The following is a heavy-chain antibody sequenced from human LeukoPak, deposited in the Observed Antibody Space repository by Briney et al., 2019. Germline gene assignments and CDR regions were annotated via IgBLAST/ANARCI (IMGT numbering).Heavy chain of an antibody. J-gene: IGHJ4*02. V-gene: IGHV3-30*02. Sequence: GGSLRLSCAASGFTFSSYGMHWVRQAPGKGLEWVAFIRYDGSNKYYADSVKGRFTISRDNSKDTLYLQMNSLRAEDTAVYYCAKGGITGTPRYDYWGQGTLVTVSS. CDR1: GFTFSSYG. CDR2: IRYDGSNK. D-gene: IGHD1-20*01. CDR3: AKGGITGTPRYDY.